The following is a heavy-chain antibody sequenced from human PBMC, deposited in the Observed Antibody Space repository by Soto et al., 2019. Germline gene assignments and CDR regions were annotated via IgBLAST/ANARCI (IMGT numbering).Heavy chain of an antibody. CDR3: ARSDSSGYYPLAFDY. V-gene: IGHV4-4*02. D-gene: IGHD3-22*01. CDR1: GGSISSSNW. J-gene: IGHJ4*02. Sequence: QVQLQESGPGLVKPSGTLSLTCAVSGGSISSSNWWSWVRQPPGKGLEWIGEIYHSGSTNYNPSLKSRVTISVDKSKNQSSLKLSSVTAADTAVYYCARSDSSGYYPLAFDYWGQGTLVTVSS. CDR2: IYHSGST.